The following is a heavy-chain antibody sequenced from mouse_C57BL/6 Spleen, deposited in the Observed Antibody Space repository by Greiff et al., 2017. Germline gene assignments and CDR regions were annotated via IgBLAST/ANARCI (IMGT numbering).Heavy chain of an antibody. CDR2: INPSSGYT. J-gene: IGHJ2*01. D-gene: IGHD2-4*01. CDR1: GYTFTSYT. Sequence: QVQLQQPGAELVRPGSSVKMSCKASGYTFTSYTMHWVKQRPGQGLEWIGYINPSSGYTKYNQKFKDKATLTADKSSSTAYMQLSSLTSEDSAVYYCARYDYDFDYWGQGTTLTVSS. V-gene: IGHV1-4*01. CDR3: ARYDYDFDY.